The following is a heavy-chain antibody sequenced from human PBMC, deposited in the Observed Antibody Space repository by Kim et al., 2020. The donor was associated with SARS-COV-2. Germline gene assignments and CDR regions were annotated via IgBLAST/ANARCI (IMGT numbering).Heavy chain of an antibody. Sequence: GESLKISCKGSGYSFTSYWIGWVRQMPGKGLEWMGIIYPGDSDTRYSPSFQGQVTISADKSISTAYLQWSSLKASDTAMYYCARLTLPVGRVASGYWAHDAFDIWGQGTMVTVSS. CDR2: IYPGDSDT. J-gene: IGHJ3*02. V-gene: IGHV5-51*01. CDR3: ARLTLPVGRVASGYWAHDAFDI. D-gene: IGHD3-22*01. CDR1: GYSFTSYW.